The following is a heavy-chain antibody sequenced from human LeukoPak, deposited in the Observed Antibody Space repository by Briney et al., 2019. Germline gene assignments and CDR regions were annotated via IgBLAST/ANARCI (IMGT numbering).Heavy chain of an antibody. CDR2: ISYDGSDT. CDR3: ASARVVEVLATPTALDY. D-gene: IGHD2-2*01. V-gene: IGHV3-30-3*01. J-gene: IGHJ4*02. CDR1: GFTFSSYV. Sequence: GGSLRLSCAASGFTFSSYVMHWVRQAPGKGLEWVAIISYDGSDTYYTDSVKGRFTISRDNSKNTLYLQMNSLRAEDTAVYYCASARVVEVLATPTALDYWGQGTLVTVSS.